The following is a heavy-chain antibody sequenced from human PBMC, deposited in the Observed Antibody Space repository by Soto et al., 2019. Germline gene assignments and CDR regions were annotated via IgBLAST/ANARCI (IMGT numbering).Heavy chain of an antibody. Sequence: FGPTLVNPTQTLTLTCTFSGFSLSTSGVGVVWIRQPPGKALEWLALIYWNDDKRYSPSLKSRLTITKDTSKNQVVLTMTNMDPVDTATYNCAHRLVVVAATPDAAEYFQHWGPGTLVTVSS. V-gene: IGHV2-5*01. D-gene: IGHD2-15*01. CDR1: GFSLSTSGVG. CDR3: AHRLVVVAATPDAAEYFQH. CDR2: IYWNDDK. J-gene: IGHJ1*01.